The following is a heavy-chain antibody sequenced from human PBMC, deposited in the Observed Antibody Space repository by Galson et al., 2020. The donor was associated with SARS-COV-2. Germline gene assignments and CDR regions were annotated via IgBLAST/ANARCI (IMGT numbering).Heavy chain of an antibody. CDR1: GFTFSNYG. Sequence: GESLKISCAASGFTFSNYGMSWVRQAPGKGLEWVSAITGSGGFTYHADSVKGRFTISRDFSKDTVYLQMNSLRADDTAVYYCARSRRDYGDYGAIEYFQHWGQGTLLTVSS. CDR3: ARSRRDYGDYGAIEYFQH. D-gene: IGHD4-17*01. V-gene: IGHV3-23*01. J-gene: IGHJ1*01. CDR2: ITGSGGFT.